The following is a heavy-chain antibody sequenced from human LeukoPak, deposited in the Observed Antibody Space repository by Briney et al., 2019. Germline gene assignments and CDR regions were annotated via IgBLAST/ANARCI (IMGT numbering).Heavy chain of an antibody. D-gene: IGHD2-2*01. CDR1: GGSISSYY. CDR2: IYYSGST. J-gene: IGHJ6*02. Sequence: SETLSLTCTVSGGSISSYYWSWIRQPPGKGLEWIGYIYYSGSTNYNPSLKSRVTISVDTSKNQFSLKPSSVTAADTAVYYCARVVGYCSSTSCYYYGMDVWGQGTTVTVSS. CDR3: ARVVGYCSSTSCYYYGMDV. V-gene: IGHV4-59*01.